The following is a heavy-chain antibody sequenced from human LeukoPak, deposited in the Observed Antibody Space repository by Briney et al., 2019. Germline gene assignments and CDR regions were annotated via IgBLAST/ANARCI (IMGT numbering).Heavy chain of an antibody. CDR2: IYHSGAT. J-gene: IGHJ4*02. CDR1: RYSISSGYY. D-gene: IGHD6-19*01. V-gene: IGHV4-38-2*02. Sequence: SETLSLTCTVSRYSISSGYYWGWIRQSPEKGLEWTGSIYHSGATYYNPSLKSRVTISVDTSKNQFSLKVTSVTAADTAVYYCARDLGMAGIAPVDYWGQGTLVTVSS. CDR3: ARDLGMAGIAPVDY.